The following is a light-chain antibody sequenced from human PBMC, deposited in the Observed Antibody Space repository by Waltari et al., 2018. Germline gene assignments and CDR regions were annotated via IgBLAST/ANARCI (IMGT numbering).Light chain of an antibody. CDR3: YSFAGDNTYV. CDR2: QVS. V-gene: IGLV2-8*01. CDR1: SSAVGPSDS. Sequence: QSALTQPPSASGSPGQSVTISCTGSSSAVGPSDSVPWFQQLPGKAPKLLIYQVSKRPSGVPSRFSASKSANTASLTVSGLLAEDEAVYYCYSFAGDNTYVFGSGTEVTVL. J-gene: IGLJ1*01.